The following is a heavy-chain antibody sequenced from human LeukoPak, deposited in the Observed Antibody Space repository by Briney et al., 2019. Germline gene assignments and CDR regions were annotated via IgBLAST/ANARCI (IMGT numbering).Heavy chain of an antibody. V-gene: IGHV3-7*01. J-gene: IGHJ4*02. CDR1: GFIFTDYW. CDR3: ATDRGWRTSGYYLYYFEY. D-gene: IGHD3-3*01. CDR2: TNKDGSEK. Sequence: PGGSLRLSCEASGFIFTDYWMTWARQAPGKGLEWVANTNKDGSEKWYVDSVKGRFTISRDNTMNSLYLQMSSLRAKDTAVYYCATDRGWRTSGYYLYYFEYWGQGTLVTYSS.